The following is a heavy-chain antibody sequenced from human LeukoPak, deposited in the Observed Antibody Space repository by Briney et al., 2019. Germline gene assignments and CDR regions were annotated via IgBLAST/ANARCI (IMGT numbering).Heavy chain of an antibody. CDR1: GFTFSTYA. D-gene: IGHD2-2*01. CDR2: ISSNGGNT. J-gene: IGHJ4*02. V-gene: IGHV3-64*02. Sequence: PGGSLRLSCAASGFTFSTYAVHWVRQAPGKGLEYVSAISSNGGNTYYEDSVKGRFTISRDNSKNTLYLQMGSLRAEDMAVYYCARDGGYCSSISCHFDYWGQGTLVTVSS. CDR3: ARDGGYCSSISCHFDY.